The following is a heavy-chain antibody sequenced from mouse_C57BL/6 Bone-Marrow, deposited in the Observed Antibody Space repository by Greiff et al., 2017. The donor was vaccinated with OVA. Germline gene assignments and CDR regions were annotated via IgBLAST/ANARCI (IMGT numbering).Heavy chain of an antibody. CDR3: ARRTVVALDY. CDR1: GFTFSDYY. Sequence: DVKLVESGGGLVQPGGSLKLSCAASGFTFSDYYMYWVRQTPEKRLEWVAYISNGGGSTYYPDTVKGRFTISRDKAKNTLYLQMSRLKSEDTAMYYGARRTVVALDYWGQGTTLTVSS. J-gene: IGHJ2*01. CDR2: ISNGGGST. D-gene: IGHD1-1*01. V-gene: IGHV5-12*01.